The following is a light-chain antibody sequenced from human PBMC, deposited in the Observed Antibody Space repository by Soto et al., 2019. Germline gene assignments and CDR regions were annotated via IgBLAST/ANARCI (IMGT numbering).Light chain of an antibody. CDR2: DSS. CDR3: QQRSNWPPALS. Sequence: VVLTQSPATLSLSPGESATLSCRASQSVSSFLAWYQQKPGQTPRLLIYDSSKRATGIPARFSGSVSGTDFTLTISNLESEDFAVYYCQQRSNWPPALSFGGGTKVEI. CDR1: QSVSSF. J-gene: IGKJ4*01. V-gene: IGKV3-11*01.